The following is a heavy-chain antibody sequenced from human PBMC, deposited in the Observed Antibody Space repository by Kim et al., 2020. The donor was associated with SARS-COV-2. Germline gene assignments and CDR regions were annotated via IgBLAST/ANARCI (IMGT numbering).Heavy chain of an antibody. D-gene: IGHD6-13*01. CDR2: INHSGST. V-gene: IGHV4-34*01. Sequence: SETLSLTCAVYGGSFSGYYWSWIRQPPGKGLEWIGEINHSGSTNYNPSLKSRVTISVDTSKNQFSLKLSSVTAADTAVYYCARGRLLAAAVYWGQGTLVTVSS. J-gene: IGHJ4*02. CDR1: GGSFSGYY. CDR3: ARGRLLAAAVY.